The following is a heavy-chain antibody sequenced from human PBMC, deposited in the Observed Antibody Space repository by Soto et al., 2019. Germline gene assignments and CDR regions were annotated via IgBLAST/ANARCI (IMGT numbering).Heavy chain of an antibody. V-gene: IGHV3-30*18. J-gene: IGHJ4*02. D-gene: IGHD1-26*01. CDR2: ISYDGSNK. Sequence: QVQLVESGGGVVQPGRSLRLSCAASGFTFSSYGMHWVRQAPGKGLEWVAVISYDGSNKYYADSVKGRFTISRDNSKNSLYLQMNSLRAEDTAVYYCANRAPEGGGDYWGQGTLVTVSS. CDR1: GFTFSSYG. CDR3: ANRAPEGGGDY.